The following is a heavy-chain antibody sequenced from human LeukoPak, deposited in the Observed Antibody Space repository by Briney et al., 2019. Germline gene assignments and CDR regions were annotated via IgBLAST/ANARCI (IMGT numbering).Heavy chain of an antibody. J-gene: IGHJ4*02. V-gene: IGHV3-33*08. CDR3: ARDEAYCGGDCYPLY. Sequence: GGSQRLSCAASGFTFSSYGMHWVRQAPGKGLEWVAVIWYDGSNKYYADSVKGRFTISRDNSKNTLYLQMNSLRAGDTAAYYCARDEAYCGGDCYPLYWGQGTLVTVSS. D-gene: IGHD2-21*02. CDR2: IWYDGSNK. CDR1: GFTFSSYG.